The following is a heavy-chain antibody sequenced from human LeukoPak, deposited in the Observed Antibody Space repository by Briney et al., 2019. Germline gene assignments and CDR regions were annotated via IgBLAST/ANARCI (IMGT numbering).Heavy chain of an antibody. D-gene: IGHD4-17*01. J-gene: IGHJ6*03. CDR1: GYTFTSYA. CDR3: ARHLPHDYGDYGNYYYYYMDV. V-gene: IGHV7-4-1*02. CDR2: INTNTGNP. Sequence: GASVTVSCKASGYTFTSYAMNWVRQTPGQGLEWMGWINTNTGNPTYAQGFTGRFVFSLDTSVNTAYLQISSLKAEDTAVYYCARHLPHDYGDYGNYYYYYMDVWGKGTTVTVSS.